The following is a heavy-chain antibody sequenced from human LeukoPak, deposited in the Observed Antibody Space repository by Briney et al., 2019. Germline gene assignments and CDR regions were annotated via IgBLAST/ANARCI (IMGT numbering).Heavy chain of an antibody. CDR3: ARDYDYFSGHNLDAYDI. D-gene: IGHD2-15*01. V-gene: IGHV3-7*01. CDR2: IKEDGSAK. J-gene: IGHJ3*02. Sequence: GGSLRLSCAASGLTFSRNWMTWVRQAPGKGLEWVANIKEDGSAKSYVASVKGRFTISRDNAKNSLYLQMSSLRVEDTAVYYCARDYDYFSGHNLDAYDIWGQGTTVTVSS. CDR1: GLTFSRNW.